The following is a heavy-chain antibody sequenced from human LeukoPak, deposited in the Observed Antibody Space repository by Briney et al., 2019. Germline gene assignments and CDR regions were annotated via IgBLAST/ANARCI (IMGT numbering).Heavy chain of an antibody. V-gene: IGHV4-61*01. Sequence: PSETLSLTCSVSGGSVRSVNYYWSWIRQPPGKGLEWIGYVDYSGSTSYNPSLRRRVTISLDTSKNQFSLKVMYLTAADTAVYYCARGIRTGYGYWGQGTLVTVSS. J-gene: IGHJ4*02. D-gene: IGHD1-1*01. CDR2: VDYSGST. CDR1: GGSVRSVNYY. CDR3: ARGIRTGYGY.